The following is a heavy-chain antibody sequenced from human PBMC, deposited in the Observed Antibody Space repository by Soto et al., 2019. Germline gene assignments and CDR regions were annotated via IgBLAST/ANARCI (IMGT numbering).Heavy chain of an antibody. CDR2: IIPVFGTT. CDR1: RVTFSNYT. Sequence: QVQLVQTGAEVKKPGSSVKVFCKASRVTFSNYTISWVRQAPGQELEWMGGIIPVFGTTDYEQKAKGRVTLPADRSTSRSYMKLSSLISADTAGYYCARSSPYIVVRKPTGNQDYYGMAVWGHGTTVTVSS. V-gene: IGHV1-69*01. CDR3: ARSSPYIVVRKPTGNQDYYGMAV. D-gene: IGHD2-2*01. J-gene: IGHJ6*02.